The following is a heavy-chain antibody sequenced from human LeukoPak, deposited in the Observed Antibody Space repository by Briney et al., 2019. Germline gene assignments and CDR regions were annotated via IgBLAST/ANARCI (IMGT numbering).Heavy chain of an antibody. J-gene: IGHJ5*02. CDR2: IWYDGSNK. D-gene: IGHD5-18*01. Sequence: GGSLRLSCAASGFTFSSYGMHWVRQAPGKGLEWVAVIWYDGSNKYYADSVKGRFTISRDNSKNPLYLQMNSLRAEDTAVYYCAREGSDSYGSTNWFDPWGQGTLVTVSS. CDR1: GFTFSSYG. CDR3: AREGSDSYGSTNWFDP. V-gene: IGHV3-33*01.